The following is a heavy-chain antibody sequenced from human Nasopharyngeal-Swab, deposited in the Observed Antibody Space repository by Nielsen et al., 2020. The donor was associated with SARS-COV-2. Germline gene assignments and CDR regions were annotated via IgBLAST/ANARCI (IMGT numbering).Heavy chain of an antibody. CDR2: IGASDGQT. V-gene: IGHV3-23*01. CDR3: AKEMPGYSGPGRYNCYFDS. D-gene: IGHD3-16*02. J-gene: IGHJ4*02. Sequence: WIRQPPGKGLDWVSGIGASDGQTHYAGSVTGRFTISRDNSKNTLYLQMSSLRAEDTAVYFCAKEMPGYSGPGRYNCYFDSWGQGAQVTVSS.